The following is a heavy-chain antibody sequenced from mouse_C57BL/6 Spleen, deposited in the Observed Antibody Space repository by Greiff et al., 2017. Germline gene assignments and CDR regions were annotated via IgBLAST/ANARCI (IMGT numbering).Heavy chain of an antibody. CDR2: IYPGDGDT. CDR3: ARWGTTVFDY. J-gene: IGHJ2*01. Sequence: QVQLKQSGPELVKPGASVKISCKASGYAFSSSWMNWVKQRPGKGLEWIGRIYPGDGDTNYNGKFKGKATLTADKSSSTAYMQLSSLTSEDSAVYFCARWGTTVFDYWGQGTTLTVSS. CDR1: GYAFSSSW. V-gene: IGHV1-82*01. D-gene: IGHD1-1*01.